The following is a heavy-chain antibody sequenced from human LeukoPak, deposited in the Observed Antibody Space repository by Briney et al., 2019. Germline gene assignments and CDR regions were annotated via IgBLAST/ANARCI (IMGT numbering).Heavy chain of an antibody. CDR1: GFIFSSYA. Sequence: GGSLRLSCAASGFIFSSYAMHWVRQAPGKGLEWVAVISYDGSNKYYADSVKGRFTISRDNSKNTLYLQMNSLRAEDTAVYYCAREREPLRGDAFDIWGQGTMVTVSS. D-gene: IGHD5/OR15-5a*01. V-gene: IGHV3-30-3*01. CDR2: ISYDGSNK. CDR3: AREREPLRGDAFDI. J-gene: IGHJ3*02.